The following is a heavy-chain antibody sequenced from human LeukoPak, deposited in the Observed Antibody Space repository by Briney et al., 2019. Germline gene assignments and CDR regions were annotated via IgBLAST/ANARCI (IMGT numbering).Heavy chain of an antibody. CDR1: GFTVSSNY. CDR2: IYSGGST. D-gene: IGHD6-19*01. Sequence: PGGSLRLSCAASGFTVSSNYMSWVRQAPGKGLEWVSVIYSGGSTYYADSVKGRFTISRDNFKNTLYLQMNSLRAEDTAVYYCARSDGYSSGWSPYYYYYGMDVWGQGTTVTVSS. CDR3: ARSDGYSSGWSPYYYYYGMDV. J-gene: IGHJ6*02. V-gene: IGHV3-66*01.